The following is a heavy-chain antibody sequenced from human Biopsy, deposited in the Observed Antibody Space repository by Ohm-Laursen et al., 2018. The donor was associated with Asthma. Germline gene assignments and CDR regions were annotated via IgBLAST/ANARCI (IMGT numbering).Heavy chain of an antibody. CDR1: GYTFNSAG. J-gene: IGHJ6*02. CDR2: ISVYNGNT. V-gene: IGHV1-18*01. D-gene: IGHD3-10*01. Sequence: SVKVSCKTSGYTFNSAGITWVRQAPGQGLEWMGWISVYNGNTKVAQKLQGRVTMITDTSTSTAYMELRSLRSDDTAVYFCARAVDYSHYYGIDVWGQGTTVAVS. CDR3: ARAVDYSHYYGIDV.